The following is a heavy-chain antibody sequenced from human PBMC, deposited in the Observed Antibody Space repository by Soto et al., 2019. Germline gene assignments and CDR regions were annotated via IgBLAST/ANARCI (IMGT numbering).Heavy chain of an antibody. CDR2: IYHSGST. CDR3: ARGSKMTTLDY. D-gene: IGHD4-17*01. Sequence: SETLSLTCAVSGGSISSGGYSWSWIRRPPGKGLEWIGYIYHSGSTYYNPSLKSRVTISVDRSKNQFSLKLSSVTAADTAVYYCARGSKMTTLDYWGQGTLVTVSS. CDR1: GGSISSGGYS. J-gene: IGHJ4*02. V-gene: IGHV4-30-2*01.